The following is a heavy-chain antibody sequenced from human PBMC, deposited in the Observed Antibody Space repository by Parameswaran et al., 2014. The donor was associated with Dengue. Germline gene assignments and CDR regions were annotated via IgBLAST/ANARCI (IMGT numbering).Heavy chain of an antibody. CDR2: ISGSGGST. D-gene: IGHD3-22*01. V-gene: IGHV3-23*01. CDR1: SNA. J-gene: IGHJ4*02. Sequence: SNARWIRQPPGKGLEWVSAISGSGGSTYYADSVKGRFTISRDNSKNTLYLQMNSLRAEDTAVYYCAKDDYYDIEYWGQGTLVTVSS. CDR3: AKDDYYDIEY.